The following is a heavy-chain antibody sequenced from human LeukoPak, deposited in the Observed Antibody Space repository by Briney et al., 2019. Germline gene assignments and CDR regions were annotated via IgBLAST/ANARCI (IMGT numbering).Heavy chain of an antibody. CDR1: GGSISSSSYY. CDR3: ARHEYYYYYMDV. Sequence: SETLSLTCTVSGGSISSSSYYWGWIRQPPGKGLEWIGSIYYSGSTYYNPSLKSRVIISVDTSKNQFSLKLTSVTAADTAVYYCARHEYYYYYMDVWGKGTTVTVSS. V-gene: IGHV4-39*01. CDR2: IYYSGST. J-gene: IGHJ6*03.